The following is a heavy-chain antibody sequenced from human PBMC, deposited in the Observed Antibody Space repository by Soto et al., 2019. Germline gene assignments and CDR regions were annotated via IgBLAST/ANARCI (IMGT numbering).Heavy chain of an antibody. CDR2: ISSNGGST. J-gene: IGHJ4*02. D-gene: IGHD4-4*01. V-gene: IGHV3-64D*06. Sequence: PGGSLRPSCSASGFTFSSYAMHWVRQAPGKGLEYVSAISSNGGSTYYADSVKGRFTISRDNSKNTLYLQMSSLRAEDTAVYYCRTHDYSNPFDYWGQGTLVTVSS. CDR1: GFTFSSYA. CDR3: RTHDYSNPFDY.